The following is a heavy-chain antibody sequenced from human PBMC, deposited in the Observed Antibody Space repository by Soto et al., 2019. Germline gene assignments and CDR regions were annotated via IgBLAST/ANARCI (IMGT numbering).Heavy chain of an antibody. D-gene: IGHD6-13*01. CDR1: GYTFTSYA. CDR3: ARVKGIAAAGKCFDP. CDR2: INAGNGNT. V-gene: IGHV1-3*01. Sequence: SSVKVSCKASGYTFTSYAMHWVRQAPGQRLEWMGWINAGNGNTKYSQKFQGRVTITRDTSASTAYMELSSLRYEDTAVYYCARVKGIAAAGKCFDPWCQGTSVTLSA. J-gene: IGHJ5*02.